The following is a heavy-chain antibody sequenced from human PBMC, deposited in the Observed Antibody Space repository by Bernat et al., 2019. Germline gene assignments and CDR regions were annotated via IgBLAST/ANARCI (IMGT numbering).Heavy chain of an antibody. CDR2: ISPYNGNI. V-gene: IGHV1-18*01. J-gene: IGHJ2*01. Sequence: QVQLVQSGAEVKKPGASVKVSCKASGYRFTNYGIIWVRQAPGQGPEWMGWISPYNGNIEYAEKFQGRVTMTTDTSTTTAYMEMRSLRFDGTAVYYCARGCDSPGFPDWYSDVWGRGTLVTVSS. D-gene: IGHD3-22*01. CDR1: GYRFTNYG. CDR3: ARGCDSPGFPDWYSDV.